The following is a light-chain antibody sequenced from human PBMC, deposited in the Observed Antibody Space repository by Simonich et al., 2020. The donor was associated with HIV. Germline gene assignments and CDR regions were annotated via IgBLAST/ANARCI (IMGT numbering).Light chain of an antibody. CDR2: DAS. V-gene: IGKV3-11*01. Sequence: DIVMTQSPATMSVSPGERAALSCRASQSVSSYLAWYQQKPGQAHRLLIYDASNRATGIPARFSGSGSGTDFTLTISSLEPEDFAVYYCQQRSNWPLTFGPGAKVDIK. CDR1: QSVSSY. J-gene: IGKJ3*01. CDR3: QQRSNWPLT.